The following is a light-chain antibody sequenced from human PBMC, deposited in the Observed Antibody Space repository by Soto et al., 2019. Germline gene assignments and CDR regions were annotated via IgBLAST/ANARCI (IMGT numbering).Light chain of an antibody. J-gene: IGKJ4*01. CDR1: QSIRSW. Sequence: DIPMTQSPSTLSASVGDRVTITCRASQSIRSWLAWYQQKPGKAPKLVIYKASSLESGVPSRFSGSGSETEFTLTISSLQPDDFATYYCQQYNSYSLTFGGGTKVEIK. CDR2: KAS. CDR3: QQYNSYSLT. V-gene: IGKV1-5*03.